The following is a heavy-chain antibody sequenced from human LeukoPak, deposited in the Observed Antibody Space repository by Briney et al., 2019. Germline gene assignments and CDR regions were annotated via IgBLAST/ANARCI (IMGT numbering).Heavy chain of an antibody. D-gene: IGHD3-22*01. Sequence: TSETLSLTCTVSGGSISSYYWSWLRQPPGKGLEWMGYIYYSGSTNYNPSLKSRVTISVDTSKNQFSLKLSSVTAADTAVYYYARVPPYYDSNCYYDGPFDYWGQGTLVTVSS. CDR3: ARVPPYYDSNCYYDGPFDY. CDR1: GGSISSYY. J-gene: IGHJ4*02. CDR2: IYYSGST. V-gene: IGHV4-59*12.